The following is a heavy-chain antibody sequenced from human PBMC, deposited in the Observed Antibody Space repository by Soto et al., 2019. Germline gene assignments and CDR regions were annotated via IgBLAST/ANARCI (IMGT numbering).Heavy chain of an antibody. CDR3: AKASSNYYGSGCLDYYYYYGMDV. Sequence: GGSLRLSCAASGFTFSSYAMSWVRQAPGKGLEWVSAISGSGGSTYYADSVKGRFTMSRDNSKNTLYLQMNSLRAEDTAVYYCAKASSNYYGSGCLDYYYYYGMDVWGQGTPVTVSS. CDR1: GFTFSSYA. V-gene: IGHV3-23*01. J-gene: IGHJ6*02. CDR2: ISGSGGST. D-gene: IGHD3-10*01.